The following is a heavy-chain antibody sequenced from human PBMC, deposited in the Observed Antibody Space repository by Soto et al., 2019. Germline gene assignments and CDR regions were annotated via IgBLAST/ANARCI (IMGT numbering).Heavy chain of an antibody. CDR3: AKDSEDCSSTSCYYDYYYYYMDV. J-gene: IGHJ6*03. CDR1: GFTFSSYG. Sequence: GGSLRLSCAASGFTFSSYGMHWVRQAPGKGLEWVAVISYDGSNKYYADSVKGRFTISRDNSKNTLYLQMNSLGAEDTVVYYCAKDSEDCSSTSCYYDYYYYYMDVWGKGTTVTVSS. CDR2: ISYDGSNK. V-gene: IGHV3-30*18. D-gene: IGHD2-2*01.